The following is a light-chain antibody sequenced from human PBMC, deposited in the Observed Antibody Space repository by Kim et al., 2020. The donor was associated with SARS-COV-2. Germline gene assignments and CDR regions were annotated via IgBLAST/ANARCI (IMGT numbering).Light chain of an antibody. CDR3: QHLNSYPPT. J-gene: IGKJ2*01. CDR2: SAS. Sequence: SASVGDRVSITCRASQDINNYLAWYQQESGKAPKLLIYSASTLQRGVPSRFSGSGSGTDFTLTVSSLQPEDFATYFCQHLNSYPPTFGQGTKLEI. V-gene: IGKV1-9*01. CDR1: QDINNY.